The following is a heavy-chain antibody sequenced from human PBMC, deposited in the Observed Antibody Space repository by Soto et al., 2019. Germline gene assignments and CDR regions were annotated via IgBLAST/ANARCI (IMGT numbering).Heavy chain of an antibody. D-gene: IGHD4-17*01. Sequence: QVQLVESGGGVVQPGRSLRLSCAASGFTFSNYGMHWVRQAPGKGLEWVAVISYDGSNKYYADSVKGRFTISRDNSKNTLYLQMNSMRAEDTAVAYCAKEGDYGARRNAFDIWGQGTMVTVSS. V-gene: IGHV3-30*18. J-gene: IGHJ3*02. CDR2: ISYDGSNK. CDR1: GFTFSNYG. CDR3: AKEGDYGARRNAFDI.